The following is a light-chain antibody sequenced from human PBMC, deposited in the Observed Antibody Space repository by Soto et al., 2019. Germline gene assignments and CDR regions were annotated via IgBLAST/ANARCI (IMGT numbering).Light chain of an antibody. CDR3: QQYVNSPPT. CDR2: GAS. CDR1: QSVISNY. J-gene: IGKJ3*01. V-gene: IGKV3-20*01. Sequence: EIVLTQSPGTLSLSPGERATLSCRASQSVISNYLAWYQQKPGQAPRLLIFGASSRATGIPDRFSGSGSGTDFTFTISGLEPEDFAVYFCQQYVNSPPTFGPGTNLDIK.